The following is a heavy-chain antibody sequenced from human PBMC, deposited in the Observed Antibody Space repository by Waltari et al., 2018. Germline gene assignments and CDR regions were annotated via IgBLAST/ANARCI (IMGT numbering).Heavy chain of an antibody. J-gene: IGHJ4*02. Sequence: QVQLVQSGAEVKKPGASVKVSCKDSGYTFTSYGISWVRQAPGQGLEWMGWISAYNGNTNYAQKLQGRVTMTTDTSTSTAYMELRSLRSDDTAVYYCARTLKLRYFDWLLGYWGQGTLVTVSS. CDR2: ISAYNGNT. V-gene: IGHV1-18*04. CDR1: GYTFTSYG. CDR3: ARTLKLRYFDWLLGY. D-gene: IGHD3-9*01.